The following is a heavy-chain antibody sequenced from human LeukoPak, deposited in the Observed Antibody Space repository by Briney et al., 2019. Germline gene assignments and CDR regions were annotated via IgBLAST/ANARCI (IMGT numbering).Heavy chain of an antibody. CDR1: GFTFSSYW. CDR3: ASRSGYYSDSWVPDAFDI. V-gene: IGHV3-7*03. D-gene: IGHD3-3*01. CDR2: IKQDGSEK. Sequence: GGSLRLSCAASGFTFSSYWMSWVRQAPGKGLEWVANIKQDGSEKYYVDSVKGRFTISRDNAKNSLYLQMNSLRAEDTAVYYCASRSGYYSDSWVPDAFDIWGQGTMVTVSS. J-gene: IGHJ3*02.